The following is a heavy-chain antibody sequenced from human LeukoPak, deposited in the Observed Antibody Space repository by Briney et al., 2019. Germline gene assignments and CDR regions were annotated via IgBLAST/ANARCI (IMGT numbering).Heavy chain of an antibody. D-gene: IGHD3-10*01. Sequence: PGRSLRLSCAASGFTFSSYGMHWVRQAPGKGLEWVAVISYDGSNKYYADSVKGRFTISRDNAKNSLYLQMNSLRAEDTAVYYCASAGSGVLWLGESLSSNGLDYWGQGTLVTVSP. V-gene: IGHV3-30*03. CDR2: ISYDGSNK. CDR1: GFTFSSYG. J-gene: IGHJ4*02. CDR3: ASAGSGVLWLGESLSSNGLDY.